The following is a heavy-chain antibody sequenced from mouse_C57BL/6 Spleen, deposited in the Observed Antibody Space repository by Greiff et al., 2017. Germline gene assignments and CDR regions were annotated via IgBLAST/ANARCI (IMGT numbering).Heavy chain of an antibody. D-gene: IGHD3-2*02. V-gene: IGHV1-59*01. J-gene: IGHJ4*01. CDR3: ARGDSSGSFYEGDY. CDR2: IDPSDSYT. Sequence: QVQLQQPGAELVRPGTSVKLSCKASGYTFTSYWMHWVKQRPGQGLEWIGVIDPSDSYTNYNQKFKGKATLTVDTSSSTAYMQLSSLTSEDSAVYYCARGDSSGSFYEGDYWGQGTSVTVSS. CDR1: GYTFTSYW.